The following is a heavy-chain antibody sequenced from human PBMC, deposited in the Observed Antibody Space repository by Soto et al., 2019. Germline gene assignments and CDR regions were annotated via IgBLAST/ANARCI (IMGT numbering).Heavy chain of an antibody. V-gene: IGHV3-21*06. CDR1: GFTFRNYN. J-gene: IGHJ4*02. Sequence: EVQLVESGGGLVKAGGSLRLFCTASGFTFRNYNMNWVRQAPGKGLEWVSSISTGGAYMFYADSVKGRFTISRDNAQNSLFLQIDSPSAEDTAVYYCARDIASPGGDYFDSWGQGTLVTVSS. CDR2: ISTGGAYM. CDR3: ARDIASPGGDYFDS. D-gene: IGHD2-21*01.